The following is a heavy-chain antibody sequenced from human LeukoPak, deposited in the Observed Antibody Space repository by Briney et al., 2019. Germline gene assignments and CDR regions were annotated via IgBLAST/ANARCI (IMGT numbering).Heavy chain of an antibody. J-gene: IGHJ4*02. V-gene: IGHV3-21*01. D-gene: IGHD2-8*01. CDR2: ITSTSRTI. Sequence: GTSLRLSCAASGFFLSSSGMHWVRQAPGKGLEWVSSITSTSRTIFYADSVEGRFTISRDNAKNTVSLEMNSPRTEDAAIYYCARDFPDNALFDLWGQGTLVSVSS. CDR1: GFFLSSSG. CDR3: ARDFPDNALFDL.